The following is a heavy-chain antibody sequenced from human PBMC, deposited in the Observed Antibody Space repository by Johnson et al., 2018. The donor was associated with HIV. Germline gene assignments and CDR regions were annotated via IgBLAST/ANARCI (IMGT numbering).Heavy chain of an antibody. D-gene: IGHD1-1*01. CDR2: IKQDGSEK. CDR1: GFTFSSYA. V-gene: IGHV3-7*01. CDR3: ATVWRNEGRHAFDV. Sequence: VQLVESGGGVVQPGRSLRLSCAASGFTFSSYAMHWVRQAPGKGLEWVANIKQDGSEKYYVDSVKGRFTISRDNGKNSLYLHMNSLRAEDTAVYYCATVWRNEGRHAFDVWGQGTMVTVSS. J-gene: IGHJ3*01.